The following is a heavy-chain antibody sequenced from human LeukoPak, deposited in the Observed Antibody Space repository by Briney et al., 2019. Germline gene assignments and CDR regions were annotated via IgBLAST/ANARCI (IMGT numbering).Heavy chain of an antibody. D-gene: IGHD4-17*01. CDR1: GFIFSSSG. CDR2: IRYGGSYN. V-gene: IGHV3-30*02. Sequence: GGSLRLSCAASGFIFSSSGMHWVRQAPGKGLEWVAFIRYGGSYNYYADSVKGRFTISRDSSKKTLYLQMNSLRVEDTAVYYCAKAMSAVTPFDYWGQGTLVTVSS. J-gene: IGHJ4*02. CDR3: AKAMSAVTPFDY.